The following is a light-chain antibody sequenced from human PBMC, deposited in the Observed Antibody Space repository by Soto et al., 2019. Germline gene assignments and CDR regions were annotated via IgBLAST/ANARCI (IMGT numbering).Light chain of an antibody. CDR2: GAS. CDR3: QQYSPSLT. V-gene: IGKV3-15*01. Sequence: EILMTQSPATLSVSPGERVILSCRASQSVGSTLAWYQQKPGQAPRLLIRGASTRATGVSARFSGSGSGTEFTLTISSLQSEDFAVYYCQQYSPSLTFGGGTTLEIK. CDR1: QSVGST. J-gene: IGKJ4*02.